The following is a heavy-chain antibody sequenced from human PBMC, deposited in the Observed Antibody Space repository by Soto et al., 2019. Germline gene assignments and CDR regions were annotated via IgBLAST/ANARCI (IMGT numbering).Heavy chain of an antibody. J-gene: IGHJ6*02. CDR3: ARVYMYYDFWSGYGYYGMDV. CDR1: GGTFSSYA. V-gene: IGHV1-69*06. Sequence: VASVKVSCKASGGTFSSYAISWVRQAPGQGLEWMGGIIPIFGTANYAQKFQGRVTITADKSTSTAYMELSSLRSEDTAVYYCARVYMYYDFWSGYGYYGMDVWGQGTTVTVSS. CDR2: IIPIFGTA. D-gene: IGHD3-3*01.